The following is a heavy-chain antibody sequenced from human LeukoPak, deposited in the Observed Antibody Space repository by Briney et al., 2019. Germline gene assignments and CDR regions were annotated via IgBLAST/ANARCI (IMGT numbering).Heavy chain of an antibody. CDR3: ARDRRAAADY. D-gene: IGHD6-13*01. V-gene: IGHV3-7*01. Sequence: GGSLRLSCAASGFTFSSYWMTWVRQAPGKGLEWVANIRQDGSEECYVDSVKGRFTISRDNAKNSVYLQMNSLRVEDTAVYYCARDRRAAADYWGQGTLVTVSS. CDR2: IRQDGSEE. CDR1: GFTFSSYW. J-gene: IGHJ4*02.